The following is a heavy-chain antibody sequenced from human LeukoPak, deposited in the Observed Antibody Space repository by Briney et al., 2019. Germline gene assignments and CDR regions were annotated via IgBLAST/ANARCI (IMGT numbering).Heavy chain of an antibody. V-gene: IGHV1-18*01. D-gene: IGHD5-24*01. J-gene: IGHJ4*02. CDR3: ARSLETYYFDY. CDR2: ISAYNGNT. Sequence: GASVKVSCKASGYTGTSYGISWGRHAPGQGLEWMGWISAYNGNTNYAQKLQGRVTMTTDTSTSTAYMELRSLRSDDTAVYYCARSLETYYFDYWGQGTLVTVSS. CDR1: GYTGTSYG.